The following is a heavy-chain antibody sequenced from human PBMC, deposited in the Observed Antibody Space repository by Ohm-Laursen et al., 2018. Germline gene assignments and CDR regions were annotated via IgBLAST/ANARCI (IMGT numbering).Heavy chain of an antibody. Sequence: GSLRLSCAASGFTLSSYDMNWVRQAPGKGLEWISYISETSSHIYDADSMRGRFTISRDNSKNTLYLQMNSLRAEDTAVYYCARRVAYDRGEFDYWGLGTLVTVSS. CDR3: ARRVAYDRGEFDY. CDR1: GFTLSSYD. V-gene: IGHV3-21*04. CDR2: ISETSSHI. J-gene: IGHJ4*02. D-gene: IGHD5-12*01.